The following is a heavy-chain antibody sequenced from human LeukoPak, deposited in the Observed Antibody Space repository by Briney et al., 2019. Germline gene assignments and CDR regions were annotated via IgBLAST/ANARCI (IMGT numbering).Heavy chain of an antibody. Sequence: SETLSLTCTVSGGSISNYYWSWIRQPAGKGLEWIGRIYATGSTYYSPSLKSRVTMSVDTSKNQFSLKLSSVTAADTAVYYCAQSYYDFWGGPIGFWGQGTLVSVSS. V-gene: IGHV4-4*07. CDR2: IYATGST. CDR1: GGSISNYY. J-gene: IGHJ4*02. D-gene: IGHD3-3*01. CDR3: AQSYYDFWGGPIGF.